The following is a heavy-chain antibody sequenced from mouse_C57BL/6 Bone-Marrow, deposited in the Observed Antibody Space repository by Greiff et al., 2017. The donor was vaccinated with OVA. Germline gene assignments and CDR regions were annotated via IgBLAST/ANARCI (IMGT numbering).Heavy chain of an antibody. Sequence: VQLKESGPELVKPGASVKIPCKASGYTFTDYNMDWVKQSHGKSLEWIGDINPNNGGTIYNQKFKGKATLTVDKSSSTAYMELRSLTSEDTAVYYCASGYYGSSPWFAYWGQGTLVTVSA. J-gene: IGHJ3*01. D-gene: IGHD1-1*01. V-gene: IGHV1-18*01. CDR1: GYTFTDYN. CDR2: INPNNGGT. CDR3: ASGYYGSSPWFAY.